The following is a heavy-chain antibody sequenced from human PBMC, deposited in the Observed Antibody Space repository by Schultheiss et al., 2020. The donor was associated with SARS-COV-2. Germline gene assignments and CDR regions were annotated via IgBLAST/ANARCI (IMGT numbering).Heavy chain of an antibody. D-gene: IGHD5-18*01. CDR2: IKSKTDGGTT. J-gene: IGHJ6*02. V-gene: IGHV3-15*07. Sequence: GESLKISCAASGFTFSNAWMNWVRQAPGKGLEWVGRIKSKTDGGTTDYAAPVKGRFTISRDDSKNTLYLQMNSLRAEDTAVYYCALPDTATDYYYYGMDVWGQGTTVTVSS. CDR1: GFTFSNAW. CDR3: ALPDTATDYYYYGMDV.